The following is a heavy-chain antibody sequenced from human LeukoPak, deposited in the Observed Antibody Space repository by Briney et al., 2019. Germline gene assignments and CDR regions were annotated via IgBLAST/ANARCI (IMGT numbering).Heavy chain of an antibody. J-gene: IGHJ5*02. CDR3: ASRAAAGAWFDP. D-gene: IGHD6-13*01. Sequence: PSETLSLTCAVYGGSFSGYYWSWIRQPPGKGLEWIGSIYYSGSTYYNPSLKSRVTISVDTSKNQFSLKLSSVTAADTAVYYCASRAAAGAWFDPWGQGTLVTVSS. CDR1: GGSFSGYY. V-gene: IGHV4-34*01. CDR2: IYYSGST.